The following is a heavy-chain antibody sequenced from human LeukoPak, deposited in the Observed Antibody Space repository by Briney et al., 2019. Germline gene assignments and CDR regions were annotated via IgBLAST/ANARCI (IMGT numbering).Heavy chain of an antibody. D-gene: IGHD3-22*01. Sequence: GGSLRLSCAASGFTVSSNYMSWVRQAPGKGLEWVSVIYSGGSAYYADSVKGRFTISRDNSKNKLYLQMNSLRAEDTAVYYCARDKVYYYDSSGYSYYWYFDLWGRGTLVTVSS. V-gene: IGHV3-66*01. CDR2: IYSGGSA. CDR1: GFTVSSNY. CDR3: ARDKVYYYDSSGYSYYWYFDL. J-gene: IGHJ2*01.